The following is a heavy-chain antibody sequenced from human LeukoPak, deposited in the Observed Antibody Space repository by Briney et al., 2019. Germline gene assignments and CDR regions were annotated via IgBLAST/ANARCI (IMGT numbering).Heavy chain of an antibody. CDR1: GFTFSRYA. Sequence: GGSLSLSCAASGFTFSRYAMSWARHAPGEGLEWVSAISGRGGNTYYAHSVKGRFTISRDNSKHTLYLKMDSLRAEDTAVYYCAKDGAHYYGDYGNYYYYRDVWGKGTTVTVSS. V-gene: IGHV3-23*01. CDR3: AKDGAHYYGDYGNYYYYRDV. D-gene: IGHD4-17*01. J-gene: IGHJ6*03. CDR2: ISGRGGNT.